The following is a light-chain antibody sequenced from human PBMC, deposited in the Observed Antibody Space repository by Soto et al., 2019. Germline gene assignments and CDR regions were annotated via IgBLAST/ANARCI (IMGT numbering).Light chain of an antibody. Sequence: QSVLTQPASVSGSPGQSITISCTGTSSDVGGYNYVSWYQLHPGKAPKLMIYEVSNRPSGVSNRFSGSKSGNTASLTISGLQAEDEADYYCSSYTSSSTLRVFGTGTKVTVL. V-gene: IGLV2-14*01. CDR2: EVS. J-gene: IGLJ1*01. CDR3: SSYTSSSTLRV. CDR1: SSDVGGYNY.